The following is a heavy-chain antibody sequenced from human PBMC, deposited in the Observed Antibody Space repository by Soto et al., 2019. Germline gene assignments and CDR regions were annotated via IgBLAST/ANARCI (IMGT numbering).Heavy chain of an antibody. CDR3: ARGRYCLTGRCFPNWFDS. V-gene: IGHV4-30-4*01. Sequence: ASETLSLTCSVSGDSISNLDYFWAWIRQPPGQALEYIGYIYKSATTYYNPSFESRVAISVDTSKSQFSLNVTSVTAADAAVYFCARGRYCLTGRCFPNWFDSWGQGALVTVSS. CDR2: IYKSATT. J-gene: IGHJ5*01. CDR1: GDSISNLDYF. D-gene: IGHD7-27*01.